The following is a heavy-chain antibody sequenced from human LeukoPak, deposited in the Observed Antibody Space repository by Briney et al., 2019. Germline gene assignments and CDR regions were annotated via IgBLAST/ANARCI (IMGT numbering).Heavy chain of an antibody. CDR3: ARGLWFGGFDY. D-gene: IGHD3-10*01. Sequence: GGSLRLSCAASGFTFSSYSMNWVRQAPGKGLEWVANIKQDGSEKYYVDSVKGRFTISRDNAKNSLYLQMNSLRAEDTAVYYCARGLWFGGFDYWGQGTLVTVSS. CDR2: IKQDGSEK. J-gene: IGHJ4*02. V-gene: IGHV3-7*01. CDR1: GFTFSSYS.